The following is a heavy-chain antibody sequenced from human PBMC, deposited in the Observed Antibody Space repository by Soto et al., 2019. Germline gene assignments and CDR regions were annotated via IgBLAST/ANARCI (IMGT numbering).Heavy chain of an antibody. J-gene: IGHJ6*04. CDR1: GYTFTSSD. D-gene: IGHD3-3*01. CDR2: MNPNSGNT. V-gene: IGHV1-8*01. CDR3: ARGLYDFWSGYYIGNV. Sequence: VKVSCKSSGYTFTSSDINWLRQATGHGLEWMGWMNPNSGNTGYAQKFQGRVTMTRNTSISTAYMELSSLRSEDTAVYYCARGLYDFWSGYYIGNVWGKGTTVTVSS.